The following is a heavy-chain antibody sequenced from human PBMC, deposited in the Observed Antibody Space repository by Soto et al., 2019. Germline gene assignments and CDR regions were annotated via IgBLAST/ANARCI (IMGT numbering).Heavy chain of an antibody. CDR3: ARDHITGTPPYYYYYGMDV. CDR2: ISAYNGNT. J-gene: IGHJ6*02. V-gene: IGHV1-18*01. D-gene: IGHD1-20*01. Sequence: ASVKVSCKASGYTFTSYGISWVRQAPGQGLEWMGWISAYNGNTNYAQKLQGRVTMTTDTSTSTAYMELRSLRSDDTAVYYCARDHITGTPPYYYYYGMDVWGQGTTVTVSS. CDR1: GYTFTSYG.